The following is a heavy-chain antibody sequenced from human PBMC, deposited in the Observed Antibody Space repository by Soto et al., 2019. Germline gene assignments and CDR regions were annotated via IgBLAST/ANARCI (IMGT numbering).Heavy chain of an antibody. CDR1: GFTFSSYA. V-gene: IGHV3-23*01. CDR2: IGGSGGST. J-gene: IGHJ4*02. CDR3: ARRNYYGSGSYRTSFDY. D-gene: IGHD3-10*01. Sequence: GSLRLSCAASGFTFSSYAMSWVRQAPGKGLEWVSSIGGSGGSTYYADSVKGRFTISRDNSKNTLYLQMNSLRAEDTAVYYCARRNYYGSGSYRTSFDYSGQGILVTVSS.